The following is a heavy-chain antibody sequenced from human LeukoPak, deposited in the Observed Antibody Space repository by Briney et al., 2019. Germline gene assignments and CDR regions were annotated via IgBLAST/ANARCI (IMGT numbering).Heavy chain of an antibody. CDR3: AKDLYYYGSGGFYYGMDV. CDR1: GFTFSSYG. J-gene: IGHJ6*02. D-gene: IGHD3-10*01. Sequence: GGSLRLSCAASGFTFSSYGMHWVRQAPGKGLEWVAVISYDGSNKYYADSAKGRFTISRDNSKNTLYLQMNSLRAEDTAVYYCAKDLYYYGSGGFYYGMDVWGQGTTVTVSS. V-gene: IGHV3-30*18. CDR2: ISYDGSNK.